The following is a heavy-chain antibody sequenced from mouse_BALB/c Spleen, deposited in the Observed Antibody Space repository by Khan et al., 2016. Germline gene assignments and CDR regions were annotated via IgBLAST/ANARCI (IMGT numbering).Heavy chain of an antibody. CDR3: ARDGCGYYAMDY. J-gene: IGHJ4*01. CDR2: IWGDGST. Sequence: VQLQESGPGLVAPSQSLSITCTVSGFSIIAYGVNWVRQPPGKGLEWLGMIWGDGSTDYNSALKSRLNITKDNSKSQVFLKMNRLQTEDTAKYYCARDGCGYYAMDYWGQGTSVTVSS. V-gene: IGHV2-6-7*01. CDR1: GFSIIAYG. D-gene: IGHD2-2*01.